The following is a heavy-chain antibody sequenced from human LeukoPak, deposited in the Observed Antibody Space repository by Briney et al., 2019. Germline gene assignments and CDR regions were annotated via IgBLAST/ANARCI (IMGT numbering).Heavy chain of an antibody. CDR3: ARAFRGLLGNYYYYYMDV. D-gene: IGHD2-15*01. CDR2: IYHSGST. J-gene: IGHJ6*03. V-gene: IGHV4-38-2*02. CDR1: GYSISSGYY. Sequence: SETLSLTCTVSGYSISSGYYWGWIRQPPGKGLEWIGSIYHSGSTNYNPSLKSRVTISVDTSKNQFSLKLSSVTAADTAVYYCARAFRGLLGNYYYYYMDVWGKGTTVTVSS.